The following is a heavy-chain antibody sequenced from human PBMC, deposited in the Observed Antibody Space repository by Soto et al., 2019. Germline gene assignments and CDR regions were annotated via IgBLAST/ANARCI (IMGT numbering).Heavy chain of an antibody. J-gene: IGHJ6*02. D-gene: IGHD2-2*02. CDR2: IRRKANSYAT. Sequence: GGSLRLSCAASGFTFSGAAMHLVRQASGKGLEWVCRIRRKANSYATAYAASVKGRFTISRDDSKNTAYLQMNSLKTEDTAVYYCTRHKYCSSTSCYTFDYYYGMDVWGQGTTVTVSS. V-gene: IGHV3-73*01. CDR3: TRHKYCSSTSCYTFDYYYGMDV. CDR1: GFTFSGAA.